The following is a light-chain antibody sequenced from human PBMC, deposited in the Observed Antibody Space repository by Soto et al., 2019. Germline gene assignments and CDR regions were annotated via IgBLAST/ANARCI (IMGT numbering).Light chain of an antibody. J-gene: IGKJ4*01. CDR1: QDIRSS. CDR3: QQFNSSHFT. V-gene: IGKV1-9*01. Sequence: DIQLTQSPSFLSASVGDRLTITCRASQDIRSSLAWYQQKPGKAPNLLIYTVSTLQSGVPSRFSGSRSGTELTLTISSLQPEDFAPYYCQQFNSSHFTFGGGTKVEI. CDR2: TVS.